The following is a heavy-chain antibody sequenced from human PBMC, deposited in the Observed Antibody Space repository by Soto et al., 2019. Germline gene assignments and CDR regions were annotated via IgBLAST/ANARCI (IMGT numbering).Heavy chain of an antibody. CDR2: IYYSGST. CDR3: ARYSGHVWGYSWFDP. CDR1: GGSISSYY. Sequence: PSETLSLTCTVSGGSISSYYWSWIRQPPGKGLEWIGYIYYSGSTNYNPSLKSRVTISVDTSKNQFSLKLSSVTAADTAVYYCARYSGHVWGYSWFDPWGQGTLVTVSS. D-gene: IGHD5-12*01. J-gene: IGHJ5*02. V-gene: IGHV4-59*08.